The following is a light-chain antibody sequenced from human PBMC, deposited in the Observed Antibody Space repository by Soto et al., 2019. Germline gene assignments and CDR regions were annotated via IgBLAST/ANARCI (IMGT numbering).Light chain of an antibody. CDR1: QSISSY. CDR3: QQSNSFPLT. CDR2: AAS. V-gene: IGKV1-39*01. Sequence: DIQITQSPSSLSASVGDRVTITCRASQSISSYLNWYQQKPGKAPKLLIYAASSLQSGVPSRFSGSGSGTDFTLTISSLQPEDSATYYCQQSNSFPLTFGGGTKV. J-gene: IGKJ4*01.